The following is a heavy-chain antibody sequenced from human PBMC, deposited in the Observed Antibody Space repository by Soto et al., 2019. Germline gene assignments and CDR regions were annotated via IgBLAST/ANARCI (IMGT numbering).Heavy chain of an antibody. J-gene: IGHJ6*04. Sequence: EVQLVESGGGLAQQGGSLRLSCAASGFTVGTFGMSWVRLAPGKGLEWVADIGNSVSEIYYADSVTGRLTISRDTVKNTLSLQMNSLRTEDTAVYYCAIYAPYGNSLSPFYCMDVWGKGTTVTVSS. V-gene: IGHV3-48*01. D-gene: IGHD6-13*01. CDR3: AIYAPYGNSLSPFYCMDV. CDR1: GFTVGTFG. CDR2: IGNSVSEI.